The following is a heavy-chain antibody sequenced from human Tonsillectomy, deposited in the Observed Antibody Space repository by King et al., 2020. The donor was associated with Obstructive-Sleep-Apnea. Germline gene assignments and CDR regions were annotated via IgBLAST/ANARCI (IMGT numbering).Heavy chain of an antibody. V-gene: IGHV3-30*04. D-gene: IGHD1-1*01. CDR3: AADPAIGTSSGFDY. CDR1: GFTFSNYA. Sequence: VQLQESGGGVVQPGRSLRLSCAASGFTFSNYAMHWVRQAPGKGLEWVAVITYDGRHKSDADFLRGRFTISRDNSKNTLSLQMNSLRAEDTAGNYCAADPAIGTSSGFDYWGQGTLVTVSS. J-gene: IGHJ4*02. CDR2: ITYDGRHK.